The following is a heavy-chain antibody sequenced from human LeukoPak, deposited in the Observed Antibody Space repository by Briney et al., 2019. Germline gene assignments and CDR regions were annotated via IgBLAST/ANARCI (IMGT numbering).Heavy chain of an antibody. D-gene: IGHD2-15*01. CDR1: GGSISSYY. Sequence: SETLSLTCTVSGGSISSYYWSWIRQPAGKGLEWIGRIYTSGSTNYNPSLKSRVTMSVDTSKNQFSLKLSSVTAADTAVYYCAREPSEYCSGGSCRSYWGQGTLVTVSS. V-gene: IGHV4-4*07. CDR3: AREPSEYCSGGSCRSY. CDR2: IYTSGST. J-gene: IGHJ4*02.